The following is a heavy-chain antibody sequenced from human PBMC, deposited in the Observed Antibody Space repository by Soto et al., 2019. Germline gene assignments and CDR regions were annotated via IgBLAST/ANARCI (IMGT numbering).Heavy chain of an antibody. D-gene: IGHD2-15*01. CDR1: GGSISSSSYY. CDR3: ARLTPSTPRRVFDL. Sequence: QLQLQESGPGLVKPSETLSLTCTVSGGSISSSSYYWGWIRQPPGKGLEWIGSIYYSGSTYYNPSLKSRVTISVDTSKNQFSLKLSSVTAADTAVYYCARLTPSTPRRVFDLWGRGTLVTVSS. V-gene: IGHV4-39*01. CDR2: IYYSGST. J-gene: IGHJ2*01.